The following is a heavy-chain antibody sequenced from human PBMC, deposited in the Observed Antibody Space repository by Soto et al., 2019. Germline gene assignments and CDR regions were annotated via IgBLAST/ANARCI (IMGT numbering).Heavy chain of an antibody. CDR1: GDAFTTNG. CDR3: ARGRYGDY. D-gene: IGHD1-1*01. J-gene: IGHJ4*02. Sequence: QVHLVQSGAEVKKPGASVKVSCQASGDAFTTNGITWVRQAPGQGLEWMGWISAHNGNTNYAQKLQGRVTVTRDTSTSTAYMELRSLRSEDTAVYYCARGRYGDYWGQGALVTVSS. CDR2: ISAHNGNT. V-gene: IGHV1-18*01.